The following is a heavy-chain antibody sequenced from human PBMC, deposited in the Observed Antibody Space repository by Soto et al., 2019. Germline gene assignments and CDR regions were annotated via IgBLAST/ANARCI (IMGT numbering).Heavy chain of an antibody. V-gene: IGHV4-30-2*01. CDR3: ARGLWNDVFQY. D-gene: IGHD1-1*01. CDR1: GGSISSGGYS. Sequence: PTETLSLTCAVSGGSISSGGYSWTWIRQPPGKGLEWIGYVHHTGSTTYNPSLKTRVNISVDRPNNQFFLTLTSATAADSAIYYCARGLWNDVFQYWGRGILLTVSS. J-gene: IGHJ1*01. CDR2: VHHTGST.